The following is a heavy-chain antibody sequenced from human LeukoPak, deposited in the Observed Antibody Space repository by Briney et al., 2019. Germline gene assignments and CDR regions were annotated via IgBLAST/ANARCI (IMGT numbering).Heavy chain of an antibody. D-gene: IGHD2-2*01. CDR2: ISGSGGST. J-gene: IGHJ4*02. CDR1: GFTFSSYA. CDR3: AKDPKIRIVPAAPIVPLDY. V-gene: IGHV3-23*01. Sequence: GGSLRLSCAASGFTFSSYAMSWVRQAPAKGLEGVSAISGSGGSTYYADSLKGRFTLSRDNSKNTVDLQMHSRRAEETAVYYCAKDPKIRIVPAAPIVPLDYWGQGTLVTVSS.